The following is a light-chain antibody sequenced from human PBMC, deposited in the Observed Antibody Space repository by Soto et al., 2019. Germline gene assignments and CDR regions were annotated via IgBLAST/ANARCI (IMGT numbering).Light chain of an antibody. Sequence: EIVMTQSPATLSMSLGERATLSFRASQSVSSNLAGYQQKPGQTPRLLINGASTSATGIPARFSSSRYGTEFNLTISSLKSEEFTVYNCPQYNNWHALTHGGGTKVELK. J-gene: IGKJ4*01. CDR2: GAS. V-gene: IGKV3-15*01. CDR1: QSVSSN. CDR3: PQYNNWHALT.